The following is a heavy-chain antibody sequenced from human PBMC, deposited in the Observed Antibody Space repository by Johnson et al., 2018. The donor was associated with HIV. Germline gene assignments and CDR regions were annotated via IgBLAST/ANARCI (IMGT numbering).Heavy chain of an antibody. J-gene: IGHJ3*02. CDR1: GFTFSTYG. V-gene: IGHV3-30*19. CDR2: IWYDGSNK. Sequence: QMMLVESGGGVVQSGRSLRLSCAASGFTFSTYGMHWVRQAPGKGLEWVAVIWYDGSNKYYADSVKGRFTISRDNSKNTLYLQMNSLRAEDTAVYYCARVRGAFDIWGQGTMVTVSS. CDR3: ARVRGAFDI.